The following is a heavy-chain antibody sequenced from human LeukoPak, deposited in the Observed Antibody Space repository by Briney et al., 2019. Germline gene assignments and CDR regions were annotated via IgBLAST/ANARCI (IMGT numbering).Heavy chain of an antibody. J-gene: IGHJ4*02. CDR3: AKLTGGEHY. D-gene: IGHD3-16*01. CDR1: GFTFSSYA. Sequence: PGGSLRLSCAASGFTFSSYAMSWVRQAPGKGLEWVSTISGSGVSTFYADSVKGRFTISRDNSKNTLYLQMNSLRAEDTAVYYCAKLTGGEHYWGQGTLVTVSS. CDR2: ISGSGVST. V-gene: IGHV3-23*01.